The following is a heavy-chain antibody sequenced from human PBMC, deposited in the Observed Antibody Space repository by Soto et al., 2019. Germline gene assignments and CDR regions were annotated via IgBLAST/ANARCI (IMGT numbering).Heavy chain of an antibody. CDR3: ATVTWHGSGRG. J-gene: IGHJ4*02. V-gene: IGHV3-23*01. CDR1: GFIFSGDD. D-gene: IGHD3-10*01. Sequence: GGSLRLSCAASGFIFSGDDMNWVRQAPGKGLEWVAGIGITGTTFYADSAKGRFTISRDNSKNTVYLQMNSLRADDTALYHCATVTWHGSGRGWGQGTLVTVSS. CDR2: IGITGTT.